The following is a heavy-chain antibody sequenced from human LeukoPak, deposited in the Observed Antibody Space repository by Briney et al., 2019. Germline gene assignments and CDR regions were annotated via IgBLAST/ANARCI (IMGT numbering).Heavy chain of an antibody. Sequence: GGSLRLSCAASGFTFDVYAMHWVRQAPGEGREWVSPISWDGGSTYYADAVKGRFTIYRDNSKNSLYLQMNSLRAEDTALYYCAKDQGYDSSGYVPDWGQGTPVTVSS. CDR3: AKDQGYDSSGYVPD. J-gene: IGHJ4*02. CDR1: GFTFDVYA. D-gene: IGHD3-22*01. CDR2: ISWDGGST. V-gene: IGHV3-43D*04.